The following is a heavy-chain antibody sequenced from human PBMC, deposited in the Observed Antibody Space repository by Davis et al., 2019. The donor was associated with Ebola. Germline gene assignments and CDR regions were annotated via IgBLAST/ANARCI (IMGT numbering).Heavy chain of an antibody. CDR1: GFTFSGSG. CDR3: VRGLREGFNLLDF. CDR2: IRAEPNTYAT. Sequence: PGGSLRLSCAASGFTFSGSGMHWVRQASGKGLEWVGRIRAEPNTYATIYAASVRGRFTISRDDSKNTAFLQMNTLKTEDTAVYYCVRGLREGFNLLDFWGQGILVTVSS. J-gene: IGHJ4*02. V-gene: IGHV3-73*01. D-gene: IGHD5-24*01.